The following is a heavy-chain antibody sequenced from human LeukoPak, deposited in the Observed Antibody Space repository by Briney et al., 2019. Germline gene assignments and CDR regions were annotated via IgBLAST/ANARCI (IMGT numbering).Heavy chain of an antibody. J-gene: IGHJ4*02. D-gene: IGHD3-16*01. CDR1: GYTFSVYY. CDR2: IRPNEDSS. V-gene: IGHV1-46*01. CDR3: AREGEALRGSVAFFDY. Sequence: ASVKVSCKASGYTFSVYYIHWVRQAPGQGLEWMAMIRPNEDSSNYGQQFQGRGTMTRDMSTSTVHMELSSLRSEDTAVYYCAREGEALRGSVAFFDYWGQGTLVTVSS.